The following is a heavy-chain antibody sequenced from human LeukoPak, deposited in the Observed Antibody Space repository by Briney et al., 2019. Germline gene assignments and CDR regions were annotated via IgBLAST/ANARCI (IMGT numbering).Heavy chain of an antibody. CDR1: GYSFTSYG. V-gene: IGHV1-18*01. Sequence: ASVKVSCKASGYSFTSYGITWVRQAPGQGLEWMGWISTYDGNANYAQKLQGRVTMTTDTSTITAYMELRSLRSDDTAVYYCARAPSGFTYGPGDHWGQGTLVTVAS. D-gene: IGHD5-18*01. J-gene: IGHJ4*02. CDR2: ISTYDGNA. CDR3: ARAPSGFTYGPGDH.